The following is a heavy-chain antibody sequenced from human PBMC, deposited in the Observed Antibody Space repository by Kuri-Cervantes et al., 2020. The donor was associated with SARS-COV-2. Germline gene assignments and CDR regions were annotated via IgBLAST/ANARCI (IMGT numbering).Heavy chain of an antibody. Sequence: ASVKVSCKASGYTFTGYYMHWVRQAPGQGLEWMGWINPNSGGTNYAQKFQGWVTMTRNTSISTAYMELSSLRSEDTAVYYCARGRYGDGSWGQGTLVTVSS. D-gene: IGHD4-17*01. CDR2: INPNSGGT. CDR3: ARGRYGDGS. J-gene: IGHJ5*02. CDR1: GYTFTGYY. V-gene: IGHV1-2*04.